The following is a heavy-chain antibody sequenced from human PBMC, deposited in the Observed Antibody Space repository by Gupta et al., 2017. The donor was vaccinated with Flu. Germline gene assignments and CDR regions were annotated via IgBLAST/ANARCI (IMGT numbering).Heavy chain of an antibody. CDR3: TRDNSAVADY. Sequence: YISTGGTTTYYADSVKGRFTISRDNSLDSLFLQLNTLRAEDTAIYYCTRDNSAVADYWGQGTLVTVSS. J-gene: IGHJ4*02. D-gene: IGHD5-18*01. CDR2: ISTGGTTT. V-gene: IGHV3-48*03.